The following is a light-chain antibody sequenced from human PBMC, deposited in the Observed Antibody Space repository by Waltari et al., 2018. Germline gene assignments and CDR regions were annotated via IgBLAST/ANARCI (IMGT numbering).Light chain of an antibody. CDR2: RND. J-gene: IGLJ2*01. CDR1: RSTIGNNF. V-gene: IGLV1-44*01. Sequence: QSVLTQPPSVSGTPGHRVTISCSGSRSTIGNNFVNCYRQVPGTTPKLLIYRNDQRPSGIPDRFSGSKSGTSASLAISGLRSEDEADYFCAAWDDSLNGHWEFGGGTKLTVL. CDR3: AAWDDSLNGHWE.